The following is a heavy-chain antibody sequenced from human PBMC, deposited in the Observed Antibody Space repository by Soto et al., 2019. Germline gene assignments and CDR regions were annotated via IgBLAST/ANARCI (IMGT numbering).Heavy chain of an antibody. CDR2: INPNSGGT. Sequence: ASVKVSCKASGYTFTGYYLHWVRQAPGQGLEWVGWINPNSGGTKYAQNFQGMVTMTRDTSSSTAYMKMSKMRSNDTAVYYSARNSYYGSVSYTDWFGPWRQGTLVTVSS. D-gene: IGHD3-10*01. V-gene: IGHV1-2*02. CDR1: GYTFTGYY. J-gene: IGHJ5*02. CDR3: ARNSYYGSVSYTDWFGP.